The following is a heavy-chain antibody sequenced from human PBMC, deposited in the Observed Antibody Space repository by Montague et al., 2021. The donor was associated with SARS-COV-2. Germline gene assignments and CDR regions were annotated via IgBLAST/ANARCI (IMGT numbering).Heavy chain of an antibody. Sequence: SETLSLTCTVSGGSISSYYWSWIRQPPGKGLEWIGYIYYSGSTNYNPSLKSRVTISVDTSKNQFSLKLSSVTAADTAVYYCAGVGLRYFDWLLLGEGYFDYWGQGTLVTVSS. J-gene: IGHJ4*02. V-gene: IGHV4-59*08. CDR2: IYYSGST. CDR3: AGVGLRYFDWLLLGEGYFDY. CDR1: GGSISSYY. D-gene: IGHD3-9*01.